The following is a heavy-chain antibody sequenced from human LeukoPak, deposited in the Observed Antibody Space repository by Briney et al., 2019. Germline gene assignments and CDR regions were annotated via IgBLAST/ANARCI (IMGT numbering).Heavy chain of an antibody. V-gene: IGHV3-43D*03. CDR1: GFSFDDYA. CDR3: AKDKFGGSGNYYFDW. D-gene: IGHD3-10*01. J-gene: IGHJ4*02. Sequence: GGSLRLSCAASGFSFDDYAMHWVRQGPGKGLEWVSLISWDGGRTYYADSVKGRFTISRDNSKNSLYLQMNSLRAEDTALYYCAKDKFGGSGNYYFDWWGQGTLVTVSS. CDR2: ISWDGGRT.